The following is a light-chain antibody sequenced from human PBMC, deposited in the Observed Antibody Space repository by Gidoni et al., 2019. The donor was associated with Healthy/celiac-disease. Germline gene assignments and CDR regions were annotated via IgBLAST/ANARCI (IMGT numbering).Light chain of an antibody. J-gene: IGKJ2*01. CDR2: AAS. V-gene: IGKV1-39*01. Sequence: DVQMTQSPSSLSASVGDRVTITCRASQSISSDLNWYQQKPGKAPNLLIYAASSLQSGVPSRFSGSGSGTDFTLTISRLQPEDFANYYCQQSYSIPTFGQGTKLEIK. CDR1: QSISSD. CDR3: QQSYSIPT.